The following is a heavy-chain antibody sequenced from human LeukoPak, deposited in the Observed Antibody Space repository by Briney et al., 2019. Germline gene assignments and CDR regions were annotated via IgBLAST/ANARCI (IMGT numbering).Heavy chain of an antibody. CDR1: GFGFSSYS. CDR2: ISSSSVTI. V-gene: IGHV3-48*01. J-gene: IGHJ6*03. Sequence: GGSLRLSCAASGFGFSSYSMNWVRQSPGKRLEWVSYISSSSVTIDYADSVKGRFTISRDNAKNSLHLQMNSLRAEDTAVYYCARIAYSDYAPYYSYYMDVWGKGTTVTVSS. D-gene: IGHD4-11*01. CDR3: ARIAYSDYAPYYSYYMDV.